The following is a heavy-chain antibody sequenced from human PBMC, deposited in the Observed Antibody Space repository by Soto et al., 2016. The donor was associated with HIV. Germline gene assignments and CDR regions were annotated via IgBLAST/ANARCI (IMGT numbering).Heavy chain of an antibody. V-gene: IGHV1-18*01. Sequence: VQLVQSGAEVKKPGASVKVSCKASGYTFTSYGISWVRQAPGQGLEWMGWISAYNGNTNYAQKLQGRVTMTTDTSTSTAYMELTSLRSDDTAVYYCGRDRASSGSYYSANYYGMDVWGQGTTVTVS. D-gene: IGHD3-10*01. CDR2: ISAYNGNT. J-gene: IGHJ6*02. CDR3: GRDRASSGSYYSANYYGMDV. CDR1: GYTFTSYG.